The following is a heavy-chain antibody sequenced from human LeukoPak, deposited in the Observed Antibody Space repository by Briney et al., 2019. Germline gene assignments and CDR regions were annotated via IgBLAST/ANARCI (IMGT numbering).Heavy chain of an antibody. CDR1: GFTFSSYW. Sequence: GGSLRLSCAASGFTFSSYWMSWVRQAPGKGLEWVANIKQDGSEKYYVDSVKGRFTISRDNSKNTLYLQMNSLRAEDTAVYYCAREPRLYDAFDIWGQGTMVTVSS. CDR2: IKQDGSEK. CDR3: AREPRLYDAFDI. V-gene: IGHV3-7*03. J-gene: IGHJ3*02.